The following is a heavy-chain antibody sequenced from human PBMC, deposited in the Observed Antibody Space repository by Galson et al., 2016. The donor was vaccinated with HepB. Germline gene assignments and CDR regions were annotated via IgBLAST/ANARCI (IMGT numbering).Heavy chain of an antibody. CDR3: VGDSPRSPAPPYLDA. D-gene: IGHD6-13*01. CDR2: ISYNGQT. CDR1: GDSIISTTYY. Sequence: SETLSLTCTVSGDSIISTTYYWHWIRQSPGKGLDWIGSISYNGQTNSNPSLRGRVTLSIDTPENRFSLNLASVTAADTAVYFCVGDSPRSPAPPYLDAWGHGTLVIVSA. V-gene: IGHV4-39*02. J-gene: IGHJ4*01.